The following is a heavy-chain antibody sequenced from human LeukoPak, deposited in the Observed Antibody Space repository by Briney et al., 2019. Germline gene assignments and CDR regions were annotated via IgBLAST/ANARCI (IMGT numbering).Heavy chain of an antibody. CDR2: IGASSAST. D-gene: IGHD3-3*01. CDR3: TKDRFPNGISRVFDY. J-gene: IGHJ4*02. Sequence: GGSLRLSCAACGFIFNNFAMGGLRQAPGKGLEWVSYIGASSASTYYADSVKGQFTISRDNSRKTLYLQMNSLRAEDTAVYFCTKDRFPNGISRVFDYWGQGTLVTVSS. CDR1: GFIFNNFA. V-gene: IGHV3-23*01.